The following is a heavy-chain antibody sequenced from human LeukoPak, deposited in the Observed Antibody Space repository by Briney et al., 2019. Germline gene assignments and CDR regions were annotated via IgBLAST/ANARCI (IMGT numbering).Heavy chain of an antibody. CDR2: ISAYNGHT. CDR3: ARSGGYSGYDLQNY. J-gene: IGHJ4*02. V-gene: IGHV1-18*01. Sequence: GASVKVSCKASGYTFTSYGITWVRQAPGQGLERMGWISAYNGHTNYAQKLQGRVTMTTDTSTSTAYMELRSLRSDDTAVYYCARSGGYSGYDLQNYWGQGTLVTVSS. D-gene: IGHD5-12*01. CDR1: GYTFTSYG.